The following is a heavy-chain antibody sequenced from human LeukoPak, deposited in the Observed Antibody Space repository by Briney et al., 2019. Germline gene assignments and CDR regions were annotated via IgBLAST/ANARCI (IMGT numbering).Heavy chain of an antibody. CDR3: ARYSVENAFDI. Sequence: GGSLRLSCAAYGFTFSGSAMHWVRQASGKGLEWVGRIRSKANSYATAYAASVKGRFTISRDDSKNTAYLQINSLETEDTAVYYCARYSVENAFDIWGQGTKVTVSS. J-gene: IGHJ3*02. CDR1: GFTFSGSA. V-gene: IGHV3-73*01. CDR2: IRSKANSYAT. D-gene: IGHD4-11*01.